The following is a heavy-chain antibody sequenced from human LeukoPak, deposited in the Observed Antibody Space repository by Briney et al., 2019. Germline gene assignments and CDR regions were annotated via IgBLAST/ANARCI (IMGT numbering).Heavy chain of an antibody. D-gene: IGHD6-25*01. CDR2: INSDGSST. Sequence: PGGSLRLSCAASGFTFSSYWMHWVRQAPGKGLVWVSRINSDGSSTSYADSVKGRFTISRDNAKNSLYLQMNSLRAEDTAVYYCARRGYSSGWNRFDYWGQGTLVTVSS. CDR3: ARRGYSSGWNRFDY. V-gene: IGHV3-74*01. CDR1: GFTFSSYW. J-gene: IGHJ4*02.